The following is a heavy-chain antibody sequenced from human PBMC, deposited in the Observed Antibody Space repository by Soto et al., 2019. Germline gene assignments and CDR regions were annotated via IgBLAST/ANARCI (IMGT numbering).Heavy chain of an antibody. D-gene: IGHD1-26*01. CDR3: ARAPPPPEWELLPGAFDV. Sequence: PGGSLRLSCAASGFTFSSYWMNWVRQAPGKGLEWVSVIYSIGPTYYADSVKGRFTISRDNSKNTLYLQMNSLRAEDTAVYYCARAPPPPEWELLPGAFDVWGLGTMVTVSS. J-gene: IGHJ3*01. CDR2: IYSIGPT. CDR1: GFTFSSYW. V-gene: IGHV3-53*01.